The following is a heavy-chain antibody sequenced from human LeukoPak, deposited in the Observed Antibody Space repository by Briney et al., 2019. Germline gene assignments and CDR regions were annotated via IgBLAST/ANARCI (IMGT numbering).Heavy chain of an antibody. CDR1: GFTFSSYS. CDR3: TSWSSGWTDLDY. Sequence: PVGSLRLSCAASGFTFSSYSMNWVRQAPGKGLEWVSSISSSSSYIYYADSVKGRFTISRDNAKNSLYLQMNSLRAEDTAVYYCTSWSSGWTDLDYWGQGTLVTVSS. CDR2: ISSSSSYI. D-gene: IGHD6-19*01. J-gene: IGHJ4*02. V-gene: IGHV3-21*01.